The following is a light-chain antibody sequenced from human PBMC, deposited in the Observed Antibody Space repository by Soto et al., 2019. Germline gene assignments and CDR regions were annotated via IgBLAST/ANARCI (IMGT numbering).Light chain of an antibody. CDR3: QQRSDWRIT. CDR1: QSVSSS. Sequence: EIVLTQSPTILSVSPGERATLSCRASQSVSSSLAWYQQKHGQAPRLLISDTSNRATGIPARFSGSGSGTDFTLTISSLEPEDFAVYYCQQRSDWRITFGQGTRLEI. CDR2: DTS. J-gene: IGKJ5*01. V-gene: IGKV3-11*01.